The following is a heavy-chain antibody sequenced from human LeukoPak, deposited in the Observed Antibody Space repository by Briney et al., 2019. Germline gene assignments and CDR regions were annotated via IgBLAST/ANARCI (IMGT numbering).Heavy chain of an antibody. Sequence: GGSLRLSCAASGFTFSSYGMHWVRRAPGKGLEWVAVISYDGSNKYYADSVKGRFTISRDNSKNTLYLQMNSLRAEDTAVYYCANGEDVVVPAATSGYWGQGTLVTVSS. D-gene: IGHD2-2*01. CDR2: ISYDGSNK. V-gene: IGHV3-30*18. CDR1: GFTFSSYG. CDR3: ANGEDVVVPAATSGY. J-gene: IGHJ4*02.